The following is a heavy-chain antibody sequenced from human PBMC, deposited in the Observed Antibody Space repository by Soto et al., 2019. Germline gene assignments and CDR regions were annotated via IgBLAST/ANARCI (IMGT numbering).Heavy chain of an antibody. CDR2: IIPTFGTS. CDR1: GGTFSSSA. V-gene: IGHV1-69*06. Sequence: QVQLEQSGAEVRKHGSSVKVSCKASGGTFSSSAINWLRQAPGQGPEWMGGIIPTFGTSNYIPKLRGRVTITADTSTNTAYMEVSSLTSEDTAMYYCARSETAGHKGFDIWGQGTMVTVSA. D-gene: IGHD6-19*01. CDR3: ARSETAGHKGFDI. J-gene: IGHJ3*02.